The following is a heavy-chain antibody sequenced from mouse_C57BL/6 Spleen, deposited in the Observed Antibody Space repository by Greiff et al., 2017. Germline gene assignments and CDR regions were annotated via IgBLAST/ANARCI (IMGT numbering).Heavy chain of an antibody. J-gene: IGHJ3*01. CDR2: ISDGGSYT. CDR3: ARVGLRWFAY. V-gene: IGHV5-4*01. Sequence: EVQRVESGGGLVKPGGSLKLSCAASGFTFSSYAMSWVRQTPEKRLEWVATISDGGSYTYYPDNVKGRFTISRDNAKNNLYLQMSHLKSEDTAMYYCARVGLRWFAYWGQGTLVTVSA. CDR1: GFTFSSYA. D-gene: IGHD2-4*01.